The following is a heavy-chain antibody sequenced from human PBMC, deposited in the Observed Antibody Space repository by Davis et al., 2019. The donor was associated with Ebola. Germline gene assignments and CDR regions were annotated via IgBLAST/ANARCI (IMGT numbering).Heavy chain of an antibody. CDR3: ARHPDYGDYGLDY. D-gene: IGHD4-17*01. Sequence: MPSETLSLTCTVPGGPISSYYWSWIRQPPGKGLEWLGYIYYSGSTNYNPSLKSRVTISVDTSKNQFSLKLSSVTAADTAVYYCARHPDYGDYGLDYWGQGTLVTVSS. CDR1: GGPISSYY. J-gene: IGHJ4*02. CDR2: IYYSGST. V-gene: IGHV4-59*08.